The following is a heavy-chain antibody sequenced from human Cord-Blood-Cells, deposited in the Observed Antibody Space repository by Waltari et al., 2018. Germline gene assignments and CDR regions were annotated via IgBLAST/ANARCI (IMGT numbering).Heavy chain of an antibody. J-gene: IGHJ1*01. D-gene: IGHD3-16*01. Sequence: QVQLQQWGAGLLKPSETLSLTCAVYGGSSSGYYWSWIRQPPGKGLEWIGEINHSGSTNYNPSLKSRVTISVDTSKNQFSLKLSSVTAADTAVYYCARVEGDFQHWGQGTLVTVSS. V-gene: IGHV4-34*01. CDR3: ARVEGDFQH. CDR1: GGSSSGYY. CDR2: INHSGST.